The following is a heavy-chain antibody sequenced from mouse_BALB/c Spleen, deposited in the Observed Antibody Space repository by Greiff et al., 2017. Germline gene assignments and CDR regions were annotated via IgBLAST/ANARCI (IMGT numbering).Heavy chain of an antibody. CDR3: TRSPMITTDYAMDY. V-gene: IGHV1-5*01. CDR1: GYSFTSYW. J-gene: IGHJ4*01. D-gene: IGHD2-4*01. CDR2: IYPGNSDT. Sequence: EVQLQQSGTVLARPGASVKMSCKASGYSFTSYWMHWVKQRPGQGLEWIGAIYPGNSDTSYNQKFKGKAKLTAVTSASTAYMELSSLTNEDSAVYDCTRSPMITTDYAMDYWGQGTSVTVSS.